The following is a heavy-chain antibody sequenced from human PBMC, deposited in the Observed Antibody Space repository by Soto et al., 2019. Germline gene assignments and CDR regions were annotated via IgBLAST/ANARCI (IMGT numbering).Heavy chain of an antibody. CDR2: INPDSGAT. CDR1: GYSFTGYY. V-gene: IGHV1-2*02. Sequence: GASVKVSCKASGYSFTGYYIHWVRQAPGQGLEWMGWINPDSGATNYAQNFQGGVTLTSDTSISTASMDLTSLTSDDTAVYYCARGDYGTGGYPFPYFDYWGQGTLVTVSS. D-gene: IGHD2-8*02. CDR3: ARGDYGTGGYPFPYFDY. J-gene: IGHJ4*02.